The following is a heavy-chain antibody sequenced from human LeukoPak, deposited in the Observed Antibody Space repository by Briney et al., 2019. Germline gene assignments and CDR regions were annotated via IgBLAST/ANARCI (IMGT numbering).Heavy chain of an antibody. V-gene: IGHV1-18*01. CDR3: ARPSFHCSSTSCYTGYGMDV. Sequence: ASVKVSCKASGYTFTSYGISGVRQAPGQGLEWMGWISAYNGNTNYAQKLQGRVTMTTDTSTSTAYMGLRSLRSDDTAVYYCARPSFHCSSTSCYTGYGMDVWGQGTTVTVSS. CDR2: ISAYNGNT. D-gene: IGHD2-2*02. J-gene: IGHJ6*02. CDR1: GYTFTSYG.